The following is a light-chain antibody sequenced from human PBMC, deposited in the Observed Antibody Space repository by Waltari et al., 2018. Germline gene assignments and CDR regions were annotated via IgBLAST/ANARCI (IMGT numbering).Light chain of an antibody. V-gene: IGKV3-20*01. CDR2: SAS. Sequence: EIVLTQSPGILSLSPGDSATLSCRASQSVSSNLLAWYQQRPGQAPRLVIYSASSRATGIPDRLSGGGSGTDFTLTINRRGPEDFAVYHCQQYGSAPFTVGPGTRV. CDR1: QSVSSNL. J-gene: IGKJ3*01. CDR3: QQYGSAPFT.